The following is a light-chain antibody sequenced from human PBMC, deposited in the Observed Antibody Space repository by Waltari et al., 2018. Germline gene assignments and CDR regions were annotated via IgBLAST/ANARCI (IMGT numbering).Light chain of an antibody. J-gene: IGKJ4*01. CDR1: QSVLYSSNNKNY. V-gene: IGKV4-1*01. CDR3: QQYYSTPLT. CDR2: WAS. Sequence: DIVMTQSPDSLAVSLGERATINCNYSQSVLYSSNNKNYLAWYQQKPGQPPKLLIYWASTRESGVPDRFSGSGSGTDFTLTISSLQAEDVAVYYCQQYYSTPLTFGGGTKVEIK.